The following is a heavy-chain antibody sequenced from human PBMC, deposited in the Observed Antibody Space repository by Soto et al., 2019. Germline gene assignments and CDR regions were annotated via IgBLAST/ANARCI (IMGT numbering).Heavy chain of an antibody. Sequence: QVQLVESGGGLVKPGGSLRLSCAASGFTFSDYYMSWIRQAPGKGLECVSYISSSGNTIYYADSVKGRFTISRDNSKNSLYLQMKSLRAEDTAVYYCARDLGFCTSTSCYVAAFDIWGQGTMVTVSS. CDR1: GFTFSDYY. CDR3: ARDLGFCTSTSCYVAAFDI. J-gene: IGHJ3*02. CDR2: ISSSGNTI. V-gene: IGHV3-11*01. D-gene: IGHD2-2*01.